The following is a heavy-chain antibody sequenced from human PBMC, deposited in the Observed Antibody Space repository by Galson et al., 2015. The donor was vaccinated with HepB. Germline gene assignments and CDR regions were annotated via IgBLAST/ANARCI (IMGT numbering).Heavy chain of an antibody. J-gene: IGHJ4*02. V-gene: IGHV3-11*06. Sequence: SLRLSCAAPGFTFSDYYMSWIRQAPGKGLEWVSYISSSSSYTNYADSVKGRFTISRDNAKNSLYLQMNSLRAEDTAVYYCARASSSADDYWGQGTLVTVSS. CDR3: ARASSSADDY. CDR2: ISSSSSYT. CDR1: GFTFSDYY. D-gene: IGHD6-6*01.